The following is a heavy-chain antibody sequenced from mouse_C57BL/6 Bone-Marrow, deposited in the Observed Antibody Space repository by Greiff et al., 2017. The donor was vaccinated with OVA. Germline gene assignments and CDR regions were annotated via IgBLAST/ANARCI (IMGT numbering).Heavy chain of an antibody. J-gene: IGHJ3*01. CDR1: GYTFTDYY. V-gene: IGHV1-76*01. Sequence: QVQLKQSGAELVRPGASVKLSCKASGYTFTDYYINWVKQRPGQGLEWIARIYPGSGNTYYNEKFKGKATLAAEKSSITAYMQLSSLTSEDSAVYVCAGEEAYWGQGTLVTVSA. CDR3: AGEEAY. CDR2: IYPGSGNT.